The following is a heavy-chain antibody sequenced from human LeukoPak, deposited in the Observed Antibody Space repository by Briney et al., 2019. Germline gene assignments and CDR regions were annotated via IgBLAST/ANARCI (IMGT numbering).Heavy chain of an antibody. V-gene: IGHV4-59*08. J-gene: IGHJ6*02. CDR1: GGSISSYY. CDR2: IYYSGGT. CDR3: ARHGTYYDFWSGYYSSDVVPTYYYYGMDV. Sequence: PSETLSLTCTVSGGSISSYYWSWIRQPPGKGLEWIGDIYYSGGTNYNPAPKRRVTISLDTYKHQLSLKLSSVLAADMDVYYCARHGTYYDFWSGYYSSDVVPTYYYYGMDVWGQATTVTVCS. D-gene: IGHD3-3*01.